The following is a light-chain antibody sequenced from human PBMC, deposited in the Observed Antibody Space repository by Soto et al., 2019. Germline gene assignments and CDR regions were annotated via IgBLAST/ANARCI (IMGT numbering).Light chain of an antibody. CDR3: NSYTSSSTLV. J-gene: IGLJ1*01. Sequence: QAVVTQPASVSGSPGQSITISCTGTSSDVGGYNYVSWYQQYPGKAPKLMLYEVSNRPSGVSYRFSGSKSGNTASLTISGLQAEDEADYYCNSYTSSSTLVFGTGTKLTVL. CDR2: EVS. CDR1: SSDVGGYNY. V-gene: IGLV2-14*01.